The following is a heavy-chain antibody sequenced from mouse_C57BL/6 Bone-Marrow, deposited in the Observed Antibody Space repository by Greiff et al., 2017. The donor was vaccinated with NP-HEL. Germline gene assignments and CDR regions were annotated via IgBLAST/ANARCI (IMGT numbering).Heavy chain of an antibody. CDR3: AREFITTVVATDYYAMDY. CDR2: ISSGGSYT. J-gene: IGHJ4*01. CDR1: GFTFSSYG. D-gene: IGHD1-1*01. V-gene: IGHV5-6*01. Sequence: EVQLVESGGDLVKPGGSLKLSCAASGFTFSSYGMSWVRQTPDKRLEWVATISSGGSYTYYPDSVKGRFTISRDNAKNTLYLQMSSLKSEDTAMYYCAREFITTVVATDYYAMDYWGQGTSVTVSS.